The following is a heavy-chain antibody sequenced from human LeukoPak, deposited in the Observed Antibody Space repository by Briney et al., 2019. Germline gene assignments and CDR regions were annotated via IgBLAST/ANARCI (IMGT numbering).Heavy chain of an antibody. V-gene: IGHV4-30-4*07. CDR3: ARHNVISSGGSRYYFDY. CDR1: GGSISSGGYS. Sequence: PSETLSLTCAVSGGSISSGGYSWSWIRQPPGKGLEWIGYIYYSGSTYYNPSLKSRITISVDTSKNQFSLKLSSVTAADSAVYYCARHNVISSGGSRYYFDYWGQGTLVTVSS. J-gene: IGHJ4*02. CDR2: IYYSGST. D-gene: IGHD2-15*01.